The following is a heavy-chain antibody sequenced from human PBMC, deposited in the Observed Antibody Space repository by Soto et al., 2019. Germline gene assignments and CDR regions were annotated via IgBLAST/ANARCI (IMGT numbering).Heavy chain of an antibody. CDR1: GYTFTSYA. CDR3: ARLSYGDYPNWFDP. Sequence: VASVKVSCKGSGYTFTSYAMHWVRQAPGQRLEWMGWINAGNGNTKYSQKFQGRVTITRDTSASTAYMELSSLRSEDTAVYYCARLSYGDYPNWFDPWGQGTLVTVSS. V-gene: IGHV1-3*01. D-gene: IGHD4-17*01. CDR2: INAGNGNT. J-gene: IGHJ5*02.